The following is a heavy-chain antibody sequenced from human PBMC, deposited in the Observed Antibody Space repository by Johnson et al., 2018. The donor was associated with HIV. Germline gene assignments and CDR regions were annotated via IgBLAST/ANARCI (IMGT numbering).Heavy chain of an antibody. J-gene: IGHJ3*02. Sequence: QVQLVESGGGVVQPGRYLRLSCAASGFTFSSYAIHWVRQAPGKGLEWVAAISYDGSNKYYADSVQGRFTISRDNSKTTLYLQMNSLRAGDTAVDFCARGKDMAGTGAFDIWGQGTMVTVSS. CDR2: ISYDGSNK. CDR1: GFTFSSYA. D-gene: IGHD6-19*01. CDR3: ARGKDMAGTGAFDI. V-gene: IGHV3-30*04.